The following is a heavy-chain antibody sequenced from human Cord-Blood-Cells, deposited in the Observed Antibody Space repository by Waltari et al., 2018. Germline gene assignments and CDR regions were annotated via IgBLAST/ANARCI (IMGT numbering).Heavy chain of an antibody. D-gene: IGHD3-10*01. J-gene: IGHJ4*02. Sequence: QVQLVESGGGVVQPGRSLRLSCAASGFTFSSYGMHWVGQAPGKGLEWVAVISYDGSNKYYADSVKGRFTISRDNSKNTLYLQMNSLRAEDTAVYYCAKDWHYGSGSYYDYWGQGTLVTVSS. CDR3: AKDWHYGSGSYYDY. CDR2: ISYDGSNK. CDR1: GFTFSSYG. V-gene: IGHV3-30*18.